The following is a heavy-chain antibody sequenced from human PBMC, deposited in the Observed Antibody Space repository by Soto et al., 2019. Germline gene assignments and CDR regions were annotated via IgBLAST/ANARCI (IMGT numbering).Heavy chain of an antibody. Sequence: PGESLKISCKASGYTFSSYWIAWVRQMPGKGLEWVGIIYPGDSETRYSPALQGQVTISADRSTTTAYLQWSSLKASDSGTYYCARGRFALVVTMISRLHNWGRGTRVTGSS. V-gene: IGHV5-51*01. CDR1: GYTFSSYW. J-gene: IGHJ4*01. CDR3: ARGRFALVVTMISRLHN. D-gene: IGHD2-21*02. CDR2: IYPGDSET.